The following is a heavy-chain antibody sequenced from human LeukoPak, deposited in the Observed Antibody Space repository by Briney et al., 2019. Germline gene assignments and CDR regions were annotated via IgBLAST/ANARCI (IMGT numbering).Heavy chain of an antibody. CDR3: ARRGNNWNGNFFDS. V-gene: IGHV3-53*01. J-gene: IGHJ4*02. CDR1: GFSVSSNY. D-gene: IGHD1-20*01. CDR2: IYSGDTT. Sequence: GGSLRLSCAASGFSVSSNYMSWVRQAPGKGLEWVSVIYSGDTTYYADSVKGRFTISRDSSKNTLFLHMNSLRAEDTAVYYCARRGNNWNGNFFDSWGQGTLVTVSS.